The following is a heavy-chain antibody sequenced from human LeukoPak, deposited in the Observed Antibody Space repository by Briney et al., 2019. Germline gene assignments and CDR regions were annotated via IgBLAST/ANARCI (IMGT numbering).Heavy chain of an antibody. V-gene: IGHV4-4*07. CDR3: ATDFAVYYYGSGSYYKWFDP. CDR1: GGSFSGYY. CDR2: IYTSGST. Sequence: SETLSLTCAVYGGSFSGYYWSWIRQPAGKGLEWIGRIYTSGSTNYNPSLKSRVTISVDTSKNQFSLKLSSVTAADTAVYYCATDFAVYYYGSGSYYKWFDPWGQGTLVTVSS. J-gene: IGHJ5*02. D-gene: IGHD3-10*01.